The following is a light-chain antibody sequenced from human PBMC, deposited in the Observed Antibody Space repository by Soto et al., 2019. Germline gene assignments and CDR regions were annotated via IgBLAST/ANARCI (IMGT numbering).Light chain of an antibody. V-gene: IGKV1-39*01. Sequence: DIQMTQSPSSLSASVGDRVTITCRASQSISSYLNWYQQRPGKAPKLLIYAASTLQSGVPSRFRGSVSGTDFTLTISSLQPEDFATYYCQHSYSIPPTFGGGTKVEIK. J-gene: IGKJ4*01. CDR3: QHSYSIPPT. CDR2: AAS. CDR1: QSISSY.